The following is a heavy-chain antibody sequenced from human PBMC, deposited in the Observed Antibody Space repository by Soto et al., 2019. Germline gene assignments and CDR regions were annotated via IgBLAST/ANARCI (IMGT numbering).Heavy chain of an antibody. CDR3: ARSVGVTTLSYLDY. D-gene: IGHD1-26*01. J-gene: IGHJ4*02. CDR2: IIPMFGTA. CDR1: GGTFSSYG. Sequence: SVKVSCKAAGGTFSSYGISWVRQAPGQGLEWMGGIIPMFGTATHTQNFQGRLTITADESTSAAYMELSSLRSEDTAVYFCARSVGVTTLSYLDYWGQGTLVTVSS. V-gene: IGHV1-69*13.